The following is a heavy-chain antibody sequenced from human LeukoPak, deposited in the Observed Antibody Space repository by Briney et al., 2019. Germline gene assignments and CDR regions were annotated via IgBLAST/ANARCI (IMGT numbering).Heavy chain of an antibody. CDR3: ARSRGWFGDPKIEYYYMDV. J-gene: IGHJ6*03. Sequence: SVKVSCKASVGTFSSYAISGVRQAPGQGLEWVGGIIPIFGTANYAQKFQGRVTITADESTSTAYMELSSLRCEDTAVYYCARSRGWFGDPKIEYYYMDVWGKGTTVTISS. CDR1: VGTFSSYA. D-gene: IGHD3-10*01. V-gene: IGHV1-69*13. CDR2: IIPIFGTA.